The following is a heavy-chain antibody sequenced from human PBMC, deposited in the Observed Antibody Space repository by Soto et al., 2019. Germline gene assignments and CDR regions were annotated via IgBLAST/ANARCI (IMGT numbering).Heavy chain of an antibody. J-gene: IGHJ4*02. Sequence: QVQLVQSGAEVKKPGASVEVSCKASGYTFTSYDINWVRQATGQGLEWMGWMNPNSGNTGYAQKFQGRVTMTRNTSISTAYMELSSLRSEDTAVYYCARGGSIGRMGSSGWYDYWGQGTLVTVSS. CDR3: ARGGSIGRMGSSGWYDY. D-gene: IGHD6-19*01. CDR2: MNPNSGNT. CDR1: GYTFTSYD. V-gene: IGHV1-8*01.